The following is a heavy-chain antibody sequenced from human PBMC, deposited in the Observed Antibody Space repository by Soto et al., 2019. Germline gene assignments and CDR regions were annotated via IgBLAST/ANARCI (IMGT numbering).Heavy chain of an antibody. V-gene: IGHV3-23*01. J-gene: IGHJ5*02. CDR2: ISGSGANT. D-gene: IGHD3-22*01. CDR3: AKENYDSSAFYRETDH. CDR1: GFTFSSYA. Sequence: QPGGSLRLSCAASGFTFSSYAMSWVRQAPGKGLEWVSGISGSGANTYYADSVKGRFTISRDNSNNTLCLQMNSLRAEDTALYYCAKENYDSSAFYRETDHWGQGTLVTVSS.